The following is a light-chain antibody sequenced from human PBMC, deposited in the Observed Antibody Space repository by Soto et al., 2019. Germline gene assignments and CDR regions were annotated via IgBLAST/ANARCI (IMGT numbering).Light chain of an antibody. J-gene: IGKJ3*01. CDR3: QIYNSAPH. Sequence: DIPMTQSPSSLSASVGDRDTITCRASQGISTYLAWYQQKPGKVPKLLIYAASSLLSGVPSRFSGSGSGTDFTLTISSLQPEDVATYYCQIYNSAPHFGPGTKVDIK. CDR1: QGISTY. V-gene: IGKV1-27*01. CDR2: AAS.